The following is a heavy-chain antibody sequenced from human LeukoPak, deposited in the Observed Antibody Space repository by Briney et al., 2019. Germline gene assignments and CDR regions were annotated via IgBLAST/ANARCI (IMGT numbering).Heavy chain of an antibody. D-gene: IGHD6-25*01. Sequence: PSETLSLTRAVYGGSFSGYYWSWIRQPPGKGLEWIGEINHSGSTNYNPSLKSRVTISVDTSKNQFSLKLSSVPAADTAVYYCARGPRRNYQGMDVWGKGTTVTVSS. J-gene: IGHJ6*04. CDR2: INHSGST. CDR3: ARGPRRNYQGMDV. V-gene: IGHV4-34*01. CDR1: GGSFSGYY.